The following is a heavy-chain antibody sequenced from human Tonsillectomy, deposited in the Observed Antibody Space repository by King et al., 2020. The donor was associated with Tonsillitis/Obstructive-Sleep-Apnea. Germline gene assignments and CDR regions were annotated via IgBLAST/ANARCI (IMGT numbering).Heavy chain of an antibody. CDR1: GGTFSSYA. V-gene: IGHV1-69*01. D-gene: IGHD3-22*01. CDR2: IIPIFGTA. J-gene: IGHJ4*02. Sequence: VQLVESGAEVKKPGSSVKVSCKASGGTFSSYAISWVRQAPGQGLEWMGGIIPIFGTANYAQKFQGRVTITADESTGTAYMELSSLRSEDTAVYYCASTTYYYDSSGYYYWYYFDYWGQGTLVTVSS. CDR3: ASTTYYYDSSGYYYWYYFDY.